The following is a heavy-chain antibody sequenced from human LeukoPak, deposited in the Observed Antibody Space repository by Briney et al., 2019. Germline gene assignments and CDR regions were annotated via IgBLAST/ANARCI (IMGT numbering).Heavy chain of an antibody. CDR1: GFIFSDYD. V-gene: IGHV3-23*01. CDR2: ISGSGGST. CDR3: ASGGIYYGAAFDF. J-gene: IGHJ4*02. D-gene: IGHD1-26*01. Sequence: GGSLRLTCAASGFIFSDYDMSWVRQAPGKGLEWVSAISGSGGSTYYADSVKGRFTISRDNSKNTLYLQMNSLRAEDTALYYCASGGIYYGAAFDFWGQGSLVTVSA.